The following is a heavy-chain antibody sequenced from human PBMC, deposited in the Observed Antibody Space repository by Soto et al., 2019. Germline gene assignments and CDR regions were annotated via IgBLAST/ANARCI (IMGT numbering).Heavy chain of an antibody. Sequence: SETLSLTCTVSGGSISSYYWSWIRQPPGKGLEWIGYIYYSVSTNYNPSLKSRVTISVDTSKNQFSLKLSSVTAADTAVYYCARVTRWVGSSWLWYFDYWGQGTLVTVSS. J-gene: IGHJ4*02. CDR1: GGSISSYY. D-gene: IGHD6-13*01. CDR3: ARVTRWVGSSWLWYFDY. CDR2: IYYSVST. V-gene: IGHV4-59*01.